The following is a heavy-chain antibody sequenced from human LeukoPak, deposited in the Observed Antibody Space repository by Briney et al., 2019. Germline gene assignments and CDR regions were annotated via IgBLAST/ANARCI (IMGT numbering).Heavy chain of an antibody. Sequence: PGGSLRLSCAASGFTFSSYGTTWVRQAPGKGLEWVSFISARGTTIYYAYSVKGRFTISRDNAKNSASLQMNSLRAEDTAVYYCGRGSSGWFDYWGQGTLVTVSS. CDR2: ISARGTTI. CDR3: GRGSSGWFDY. V-gene: IGHV3-48*04. D-gene: IGHD6-19*01. J-gene: IGHJ4*02. CDR1: GFTFSSYG.